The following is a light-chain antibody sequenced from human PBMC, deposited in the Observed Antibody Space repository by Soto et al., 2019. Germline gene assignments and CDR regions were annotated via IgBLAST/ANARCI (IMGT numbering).Light chain of an antibody. V-gene: IGKV1-39*01. CDR3: QKSYNNPRT. Sequence: DIQMTQSPSSLSASVGDSVTITCRASQSISHFLNWYQQKPGKAPKLLIYAASTLESGVPSRFSGSEAGTDFTLNISSLLPEDFATYYCQKSYNNPRTFGQGTILEIK. J-gene: IGKJ2*01. CDR2: AAS. CDR1: QSISHF.